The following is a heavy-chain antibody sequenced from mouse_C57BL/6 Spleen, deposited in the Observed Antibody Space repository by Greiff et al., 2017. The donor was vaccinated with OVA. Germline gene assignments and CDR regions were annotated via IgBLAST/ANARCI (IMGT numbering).Heavy chain of an antibody. V-gene: IGHV5-6*01. D-gene: IGHD1-1*01. J-gene: IGHJ4*01. Sequence: EVKVVESGGDLVKPGGSLKLSCAASGFTFSSYGMSWVRQTPDKRLAWVATISSGGSYTYCPDSVKGRFTISRDNAKNTLYLQMSSLKSDDTAMYYCARLPRGAMDYWGQGTSVTVSS. CDR3: ARLPRGAMDY. CDR1: GFTFSSYG. CDR2: ISSGGSYT.